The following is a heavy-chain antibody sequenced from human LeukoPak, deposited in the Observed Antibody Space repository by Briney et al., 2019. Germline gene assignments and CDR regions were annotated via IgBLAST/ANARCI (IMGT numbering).Heavy chain of an antibody. D-gene: IGHD3-10*01. CDR2: INHSGST. V-gene: IGHV4-34*01. J-gene: IGHJ4*02. CDR1: GGSFSGYY. Sequence: SETLSLTCAVYGGSFSGYYWSWIRQPPGKGLEWIGEINHSGSTNYNPSLKSRVTISVDTSRNQFSLKLSSVTAADTAVYYCARGRLGGSGSYYNVLDYWGQGTLSPSPQ. CDR3: ARGRLGGSGSYYNVLDY.